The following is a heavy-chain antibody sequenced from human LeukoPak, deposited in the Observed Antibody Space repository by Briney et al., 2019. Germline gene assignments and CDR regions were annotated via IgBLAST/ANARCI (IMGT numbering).Heavy chain of an antibody. V-gene: IGHV3-30*18. CDR3: AKEFNVRQETYYYDSSGYSFDY. J-gene: IGHJ4*02. CDR1: GFTFRSYG. CDR2: ISYDGSNK. D-gene: IGHD3-22*01. Sequence: PGGSLRLSCAASGFTFRSYGIHWVRQAPGKGLEWVAVISYDGSNKNYAVSVKGRFTISRDNSKNTLYLQMNSLRAEDTAVYYCAKEFNVRQETYYYDSSGYSFDYWGQGTLVTVSS.